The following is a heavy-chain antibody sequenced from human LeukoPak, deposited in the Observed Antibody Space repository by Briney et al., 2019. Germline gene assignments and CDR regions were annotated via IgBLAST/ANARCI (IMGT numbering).Heavy chain of an antibody. D-gene: IGHD1-14*01. J-gene: IGHJ6*02. Sequence: PGGSLRLSCAASGFTFSSHSMNWVRQAPGKGLEWVSYISSSSSTIYYADSVKGRFTISRDNAKNSLYLQMNSLRAEDTAVYYCARVYSRNRGGMDVWGQGTTVTVSS. CDR1: GFTFSSHS. V-gene: IGHV3-48*01. CDR3: ARVYSRNRGGMDV. CDR2: ISSSSSTI.